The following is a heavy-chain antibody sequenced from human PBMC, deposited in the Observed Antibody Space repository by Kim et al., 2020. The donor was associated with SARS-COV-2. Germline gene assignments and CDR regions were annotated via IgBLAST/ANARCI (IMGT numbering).Heavy chain of an antibody. CDR1: GGSISSYY. CDR3: ARELYGAEYFQH. Sequence: SETLSLTCTVSGGSISSYYWSWIRQPPGKGLEWIGYIYYSGSTNYNPSLKSRVTISVDTSKNQFSLKLSSVTAADTAVYYRARELYGAEYFQHWGQGTLVTVSS. D-gene: IGHD4-17*01. J-gene: IGHJ1*01. CDR2: IYYSGST. V-gene: IGHV4-59*13.